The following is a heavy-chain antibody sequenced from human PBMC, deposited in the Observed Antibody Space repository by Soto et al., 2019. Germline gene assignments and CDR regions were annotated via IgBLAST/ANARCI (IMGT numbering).Heavy chain of an antibody. CDR1: GFIFRSYA. CDR2: MTYDGANG. J-gene: IGHJ4*02. D-gene: IGHD1-26*01. Sequence: GSLRLSCLASGFIFRSYAMHWVRQAPGKGLEWVAVMTYDGANGYYADSVRGRFAISRDNSKSTLFLQMNSLRPEDTAVYYCARAFSGSYPNFDYWGQGTLVTVSS. CDR3: ARAFSGSYPNFDY. V-gene: IGHV3-30*09.